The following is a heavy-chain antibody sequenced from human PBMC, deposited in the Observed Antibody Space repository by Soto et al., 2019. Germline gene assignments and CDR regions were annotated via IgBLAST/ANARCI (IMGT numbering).Heavy chain of an antibody. J-gene: IGHJ5*02. CDR2: IVVGSGNT. V-gene: IGHV1-58*01. CDR1: GFTFTSSA. Sequence: ASVKVSCKASGFTFTSSAVQWVRQAHGQRLEWIGWIVVGSGNTNYAQKFQERVTITRDMSTSTAYMELSSLRSEDTAVYYCAAHLRIAAAEPWGQGTLVTVSS. CDR3: AAHLRIAAAEP. D-gene: IGHD6-13*01.